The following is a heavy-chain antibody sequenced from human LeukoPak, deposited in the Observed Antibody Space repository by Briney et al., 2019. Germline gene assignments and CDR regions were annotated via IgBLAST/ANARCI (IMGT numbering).Heavy chain of an antibody. CDR3: TTEDIVVVVGAYDP. D-gene: IGHD2-15*01. J-gene: IGHJ5*02. CDR2: IKSKTDGGTT. V-gene: IGHV3-15*01. Sequence: PGGSLRLSCAASGFTFSHAWMTWVRQAPGEGLEWVVRIKSKTDGGTTDYSAPVKGRFTISRDDSKNTLYLQMNNLKIEDTAVYYCTTEDIVVVVGAYDPWGQGTLVTVSS. CDR1: GFTFSHAW.